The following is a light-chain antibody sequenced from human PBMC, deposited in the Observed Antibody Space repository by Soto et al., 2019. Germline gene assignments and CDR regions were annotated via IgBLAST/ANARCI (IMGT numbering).Light chain of an antibody. CDR3: QQSYSTPWT. J-gene: IGKJ1*01. CDR2: AAS. Sequence: DIQMTQSPSSLSASVGDRVTITCRASQSISSYLNWYQQKPGKAPKLLIYAASSLQSGVPSRFSGSGSGTDVTLTISSLQPEDFANYYCQQSYSTPWTIGQGTKVEIK. V-gene: IGKV1-39*01. CDR1: QSISSY.